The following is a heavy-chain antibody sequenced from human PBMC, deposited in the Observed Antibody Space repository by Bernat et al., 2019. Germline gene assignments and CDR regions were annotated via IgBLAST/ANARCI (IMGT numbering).Heavy chain of an antibody. Sequence: EVQLLESGGGLVQPGGSLRLSCAASGFTFSNYAMSWVRQAPGKGLEWVANIKQDGSEKYYVDSVKGRFTISRDNAKNSLYLQMNSLRAEDTAVYYCARDPLRRYYDSSGSRPYFDYWGQGTLVTVSS. CDR1: GFTFSNYA. V-gene: IGHV3-7*01. D-gene: IGHD3-22*01. CDR3: ARDPLRRYYDSSGSRPYFDY. J-gene: IGHJ4*02. CDR2: IKQDGSEK.